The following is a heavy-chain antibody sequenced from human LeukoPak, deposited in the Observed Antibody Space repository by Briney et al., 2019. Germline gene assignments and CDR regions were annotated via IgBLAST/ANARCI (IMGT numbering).Heavy chain of an antibody. Sequence: GGSLRLSCAASGFTFSSYSMNWVRQAPGKGLEWVSYISSSSSTIYYADSVKGRFTISRDNAKNSLYLQMNSLRAEDTAVYYCARDSYSSGFDVWGKGTTVTISS. CDR2: ISSSSSTI. D-gene: IGHD6-19*01. CDR3: ARDSYSSGFDV. J-gene: IGHJ6*04. CDR1: GFTFSSYS. V-gene: IGHV3-48*01.